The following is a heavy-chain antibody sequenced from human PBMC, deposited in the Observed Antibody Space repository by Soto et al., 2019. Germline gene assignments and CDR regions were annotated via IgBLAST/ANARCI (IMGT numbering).Heavy chain of an antibody. J-gene: IGHJ4*02. CDR3: AKDRAYDYVWGSYRRPSYFDY. V-gene: IGHV3-30*18. CDR1: GFTFSSYG. CDR2: ISYDGSNK. D-gene: IGHD3-16*02. Sequence: GGSLRLSCAASGFTFSSYGMHWVRQAPGKGLEWVAVISYDGSNKYYADSVKGRFTISRDNSKNTLYLQMNSLRAEDTAVYYCAKDRAYDYVWGSYRRPSYFDYWGQGTLVTVSS.